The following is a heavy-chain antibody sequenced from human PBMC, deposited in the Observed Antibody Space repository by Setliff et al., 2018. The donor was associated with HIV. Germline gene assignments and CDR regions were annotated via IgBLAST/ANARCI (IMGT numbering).Heavy chain of an antibody. D-gene: IGHD5-12*01. CDR3: ASYRKAERWLQLGGNFDY. CDR2: MNQSGTT. V-gene: IGHV4-34*01. Sequence: PSETLSLTCSVYGTSFSDHYWSWVRQTPGKGLEWIGEMNQSGTTNYNPSLKSRVTMSIDTSERQFSLKLTSVTAADTAVYYCASYRKAERWLQLGGNFDYWGQGTLVTVSS. J-gene: IGHJ4*02. CDR1: GTSFSDHY.